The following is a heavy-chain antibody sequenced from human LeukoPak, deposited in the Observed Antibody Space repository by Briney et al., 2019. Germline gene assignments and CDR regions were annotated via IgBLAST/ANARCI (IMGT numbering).Heavy chain of an antibody. J-gene: IGHJ4*02. D-gene: IGHD3-16*02. Sequence: PGGSLRLSCAASGFTFSSFAMSWVRQAPGKGLEWISVISASGGSTYYADSVKGRFTISRDNSKNTLHLQMSSLRAEDTAVYYCAKGISIYSYFDNWGQGTLVTVSS. CDR2: ISASGGST. CDR3: AKGISIYSYFDN. CDR1: GFTFSSFA. V-gene: IGHV3-23*01.